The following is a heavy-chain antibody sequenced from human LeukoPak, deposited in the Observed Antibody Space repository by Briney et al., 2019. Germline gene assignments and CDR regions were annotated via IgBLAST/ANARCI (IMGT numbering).Heavy chain of an antibody. D-gene: IGHD2-21*01. CDR3: ARADRLDGGPYLIGP. CDR1: GYSFTDYY. CDR2: INPNIGGT. J-gene: IGHJ5*02. Sequence: ASVKVSCKTSGYSFTDYYMHWVRQAPGQGLEWMGWINPNIGGTSSAQKFQGRVTMTRDTSITTVYMEVSWLTYDDTAIYYCARADRLDGGPYLIGPWGQGTLVTVSS. V-gene: IGHV1-2*02.